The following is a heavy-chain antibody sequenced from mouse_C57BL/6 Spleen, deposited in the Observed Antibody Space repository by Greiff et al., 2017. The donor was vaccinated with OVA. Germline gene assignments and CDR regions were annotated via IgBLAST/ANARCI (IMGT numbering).Heavy chain of an antibody. CDR1: GFTFSSYA. J-gene: IGHJ1*03. CDR3: AGGITTVVEGYFDV. CDR2: ISDGGSYT. D-gene: IGHD1-1*01. Sequence: EVKLMESGGGLVKPGGSLKLSCAASGFTFSSYAMSWVRQTPEKRLEWVATISDGGSYTYYPDNVKGRFTISRDNAKNNLYLQMSHLKSEDTAMYYCAGGITTVVEGYFDVWGTGTTVTVSS. V-gene: IGHV5-4*03.